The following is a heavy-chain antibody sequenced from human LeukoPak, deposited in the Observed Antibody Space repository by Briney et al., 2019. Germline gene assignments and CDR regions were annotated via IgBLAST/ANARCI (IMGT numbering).Heavy chain of an antibody. CDR2: ISSSSSTI. J-gene: IGHJ6*03. Sequence: GGSLRLSCAASGFTFSSYSMNWVRQAPGKGLEWVSYISSSSSTIYYADSVKGRFTISRDNAKNSLYLQMNSLRAEDTAVYYCARSPLDYDFWSGYYGGYYYYYMDVWGKGTTVTVSS. CDR1: GFTFSSYS. V-gene: IGHV3-48*04. D-gene: IGHD3-3*01. CDR3: ARSPLDYDFWSGYYGGYYYYYMDV.